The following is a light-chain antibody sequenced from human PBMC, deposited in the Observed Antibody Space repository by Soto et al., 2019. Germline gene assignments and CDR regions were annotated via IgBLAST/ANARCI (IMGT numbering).Light chain of an antibody. J-gene: IGKJ4*02. Sequence: EIVMTQSPATLSVSVGERATLSCRASQTVSSKLAWYQQKPGQAPRLLIYGASTRATGIPASFTGSGSGTEFTHTISSLQYEEFAAYYRQQYTGWPPQLTCGGGTKVAIE. V-gene: IGKV3-15*01. CDR3: QQYTGWPPQLT. CDR2: GAS. CDR1: QTVSSK.